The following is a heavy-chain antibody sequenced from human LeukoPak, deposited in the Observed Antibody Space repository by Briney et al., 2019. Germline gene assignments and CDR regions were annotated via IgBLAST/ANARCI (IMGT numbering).Heavy chain of an antibody. Sequence: PGGSLRLSCAASGFSVRSSYMSWVRQAPGKGLEWVSVFYAGGTANYADSVKGRFTISRDNSKNTLYLQMNNLSAEDTAVYYCARGLGTAMVTPEGYWGQGTLVTVSS. V-gene: IGHV3-53*01. CDR2: FYAGGTA. CDR1: GFSVRSSY. J-gene: IGHJ4*02. CDR3: ARGLGTAMVTPEGY. D-gene: IGHD5-18*01.